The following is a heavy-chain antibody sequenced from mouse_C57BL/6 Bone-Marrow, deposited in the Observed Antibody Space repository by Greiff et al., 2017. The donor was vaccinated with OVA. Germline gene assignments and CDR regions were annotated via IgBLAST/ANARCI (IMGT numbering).Heavy chain of an antibody. CDR1: GFSLSTFGMG. CDR3: ARIGGWLLPGFAY. CDR2: IWWDDDQ. Sequence: QVTLKECGPGILQPSQTLSLTCSFSGFSLSTFGMGVGWIRQPSGKGLEWLAHIWWDDDQYYNPALKSRLTISKATYKNQGFLKIANVDTADTATYYCARIGGWLLPGFAYWGQGTLVTVSA. V-gene: IGHV8-8*01. D-gene: IGHD2-3*01. J-gene: IGHJ3*01.